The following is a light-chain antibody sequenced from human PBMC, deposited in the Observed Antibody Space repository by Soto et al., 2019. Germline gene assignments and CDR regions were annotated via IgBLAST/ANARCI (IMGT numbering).Light chain of an antibody. Sequence: EIVLTQSPATLSLSPGERATLSCRASQSISRYLAWYQQKPGQAPRLLIYDSSNRATGIPGRFSGSGSGTDFTLTISSLEPEDFAVYYCQQRSNGSAFTFGQGTKLEIK. V-gene: IGKV3-11*01. CDR1: QSISRY. J-gene: IGKJ2*01. CDR2: DSS. CDR3: QQRSNGSAFT.